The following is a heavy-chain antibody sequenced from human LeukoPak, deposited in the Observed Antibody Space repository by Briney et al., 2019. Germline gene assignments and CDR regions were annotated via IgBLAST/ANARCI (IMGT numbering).Heavy chain of an antibody. D-gene: IGHD4-23*01. CDR1: GGTFSSYA. CDR3: ARHTAPDYGGNSGPYFDY. V-gene: IGHV1-69*04. J-gene: IGHJ4*02. CDR2: IIPIFGIA. Sequence: GASVKVSCKASGGTFSSYAISWVRQAPGQGLEWMGRIIPIFGIANYAQKFQGRVTITADKSTSTAYMELSSLRSEDTAVYYCARHTAPDYGGNSGPYFDYWGQGTLVTVSS.